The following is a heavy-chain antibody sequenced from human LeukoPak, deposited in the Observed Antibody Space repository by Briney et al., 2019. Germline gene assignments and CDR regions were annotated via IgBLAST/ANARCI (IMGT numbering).Heavy chain of an antibody. CDR2: IYTSGST. CDR3: AGISSGWYNEY. Sequence: PSQTLSLTCTVSGGSISSGSYYWSWIRQPAGKGLEWIGRIYTSGSTNYNPSLKSRVTISVDTSKNQFSLKLSSVTAADTAVYYCAGISSGWYNEYWGQGTLVTVSS. V-gene: IGHV4-61*02. CDR1: GGSISSGSYY. J-gene: IGHJ4*02. D-gene: IGHD6-19*01.